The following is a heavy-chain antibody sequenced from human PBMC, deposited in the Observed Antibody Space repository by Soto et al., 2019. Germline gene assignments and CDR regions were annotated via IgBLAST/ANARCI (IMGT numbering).Heavy chain of an antibody. CDR1: GDSVSSNYAA. CDR3: ARSRVIHYSHCCIAV. V-gene: IGHV6-1*01. Sequence: SXTLSLTCAISGDSVSSNYAAWNWIRQSPSRGLEWLGRTYYRSKWYNDYAVSVKSRITINPDTSKNQFSLQLNSVTPEDTAAYYSARSRVIHYSHCCIAVWAQGTSVTVSS. D-gene: IGHD3-22*01. CDR2: TYYRSKWYN. J-gene: IGHJ6*02.